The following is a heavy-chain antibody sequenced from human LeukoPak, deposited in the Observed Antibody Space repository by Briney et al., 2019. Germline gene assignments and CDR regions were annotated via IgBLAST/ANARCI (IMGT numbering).Heavy chain of an antibody. V-gene: IGHV4-4*02. CDR1: GGSISSSTW. CDR3: ASVHTAMVTFDY. J-gene: IGHJ4*02. Sequence: SETLSLTCAVSGGSISSSTWWSWVRQPPGRGLEWIGEIYHSGSTNYNPSLKSRLTISVDKSKNQFSLKLTSVTAADTAVYYCASVHTAMVTFDYWGQGKLVTVSS. D-gene: IGHD5-18*01. CDR2: IYHSGST.